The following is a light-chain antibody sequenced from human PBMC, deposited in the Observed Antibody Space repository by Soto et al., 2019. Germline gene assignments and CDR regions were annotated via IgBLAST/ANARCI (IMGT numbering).Light chain of an antibody. CDR2: DVS. J-gene: IGLJ2*01. CDR1: SSDVGGYNY. CDR3: CSYAGSYTFEMV. V-gene: IGLV2-11*01. Sequence: QSALTQPRSVSGSPGQSVTISCTGTSSDVGGYNYVSWYQQHPGKAPKLMIYDVSKRPSGVPDRFSGPKSGNTASLTISGLQAEDEADYYCCSYAGSYTFEMVFGGGTKLTVL.